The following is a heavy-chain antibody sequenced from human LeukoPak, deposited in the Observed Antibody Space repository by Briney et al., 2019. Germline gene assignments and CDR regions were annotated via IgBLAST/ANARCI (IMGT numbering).Heavy chain of an antibody. CDR1: GFTFSSYS. J-gene: IGHJ4*02. Sequence: GGSLRLSCAASGFTFSSYSMNWVRQAPGKGLEWVSYISSSGSTIYYADSVKGRFTISRDNAKNSLYQQMNSLRAEDTAVYYCARGSVRVATLDYWGQGTLVTVSS. CDR2: ISSSGSTI. CDR3: ARGSVRVATLDY. D-gene: IGHD5-12*01. V-gene: IGHV3-48*04.